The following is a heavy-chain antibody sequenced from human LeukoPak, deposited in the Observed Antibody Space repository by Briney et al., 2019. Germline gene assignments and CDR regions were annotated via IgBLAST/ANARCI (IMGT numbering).Heavy chain of an antibody. D-gene: IGHD1-26*01. J-gene: IGHJ6*02. CDR3: ARVSGSYHYYYGMDV. CDR1: GYTFTSYG. Sequence: APVKVSCKASGYTFTSYGISWVRQAPGQGLERMGWISAYNGNTNYAQKLQGRVTMTTDTSTSTAYMELRSLRSDDTAVYYCARVSGSYHYYYGMDVWGQGTTVAVSS. CDR2: ISAYNGNT. V-gene: IGHV1-18*01.